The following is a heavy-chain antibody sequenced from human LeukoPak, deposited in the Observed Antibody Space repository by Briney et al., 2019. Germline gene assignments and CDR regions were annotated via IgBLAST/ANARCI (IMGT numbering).Heavy chain of an antibody. J-gene: IGHJ3*02. CDR2: MYSSGNI. V-gene: IGHV3-66*03. CDR1: GFIVSDHY. CDR3: AKDLAAAGMQIGGAFDI. D-gene: IGHD6-13*01. Sequence: GGSLRLSCAASGFIVSDHYMGWVRQAPGNGLDWVSVMYSSGNIHYADSVEGRFTISRDNSKNTLYLQMNSLRAEDTAVYYCAKDLAAAGMQIGGAFDIWGQGTMVTVSS.